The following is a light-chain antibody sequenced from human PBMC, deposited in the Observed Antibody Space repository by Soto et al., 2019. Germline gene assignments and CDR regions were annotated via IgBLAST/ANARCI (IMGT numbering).Light chain of an antibody. CDR3: AAWDDSLIGPV. Sequence: QPVLTQPASVSGSPGQSITISCTGTSHDIGGYKYVSWYQQHPGKAPKLMIYEVSNRPSGVSNRFSGSKSGNTASLTISGLQTEDEADYYCAAWDDSLIGPVFGGGTKLTVL. CDR2: EVS. CDR1: SHDIGGYKY. V-gene: IGLV2-14*01. J-gene: IGLJ2*01.